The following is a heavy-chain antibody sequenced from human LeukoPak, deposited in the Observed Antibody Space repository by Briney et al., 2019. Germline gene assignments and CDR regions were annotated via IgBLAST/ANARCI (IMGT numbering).Heavy chain of an antibody. Sequence: SETLSLTCAVSGASISSGTYSWGWMRQPPGKGPEWIGSFSYSGDGYYNSSLKSRVTISMGTSKNQFSLKLSSVTAADTAVYYCARLDSLWFGELLMSFWGQGTLVTVSS. CDR2: FSYSGDG. J-gene: IGHJ4*02. D-gene: IGHD3-10*01. CDR1: GASISSGTYS. CDR3: ARLDSLWFGELLMSF. V-gene: IGHV4-39*01.